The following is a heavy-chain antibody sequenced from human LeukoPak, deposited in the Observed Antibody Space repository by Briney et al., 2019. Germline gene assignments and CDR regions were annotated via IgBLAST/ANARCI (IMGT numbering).Heavy chain of an antibody. CDR1: GFTFSSYW. V-gene: IGHV3-7*01. J-gene: IGHJ6*03. CDR2: IKQDGSVK. CDR3: AREGRYGFVYYYYYMDV. D-gene: IGHD5-18*01. Sequence: GGSLRLSCAASGFTFSSYWMSWVRQAPGKVLEWVANIKQDGSVKYYVDSVKGRFTISRDNAKNSLFLQMNSLRAEDTAVYYCAREGRYGFVYYYYYMDVWGKGTTVTVSS.